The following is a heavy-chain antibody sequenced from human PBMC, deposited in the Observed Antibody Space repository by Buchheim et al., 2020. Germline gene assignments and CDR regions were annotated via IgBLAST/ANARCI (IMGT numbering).Heavy chain of an antibody. CDR3: ARGIAAAGTRYYYGMDV. Sequence: QVQLQESGPGLVKPSGTLSLTCAVSGVSICSSNWWSWVREPPGKGLEWIGEIYHSGSTNYNTSLKSRVTISVDTSKNQFSLKLSSVTAADTAVYYCARGIAAAGTRYYYGMDVWGKGTT. CDR2: IYHSGST. D-gene: IGHD6-13*01. V-gene: IGHV4-4*02. CDR1: GVSICSSNW. J-gene: IGHJ6*04.